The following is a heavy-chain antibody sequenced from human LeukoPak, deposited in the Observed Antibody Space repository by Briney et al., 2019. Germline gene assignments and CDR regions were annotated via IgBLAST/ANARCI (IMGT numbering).Heavy chain of an antibody. CDR3: ARGRAVWGIFYLDY. V-gene: IGHV1-46*01. Sequence: GASVKVSCKASGYIFTHYYIHWLRQAPAQGLEWMGMINNASGDTTYAQMYQAGVYMTRTTSTNTVNKDLTKQISKDTGVYYCARGRAVWGIFYLDYWGQGSLVTVSS. D-gene: IGHD3-16*01. CDR1: GYIFTHYY. J-gene: IGHJ4*02. CDR2: INNASGDT.